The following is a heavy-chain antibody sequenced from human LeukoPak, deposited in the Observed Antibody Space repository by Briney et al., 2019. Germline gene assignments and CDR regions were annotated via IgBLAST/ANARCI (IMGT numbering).Heavy chain of an antibody. V-gene: IGHV4-59*01. CDR2: IYYSGST. CDR3: ARDLLDYDSSGYYYPNAFDI. D-gene: IGHD3-22*01. Sequence: SETLSLTCTVSGGSISSYYWSWIRQPPGKGLEWIGYIYYSGSTNYNPSLKSRVTISVDTSKNLFSLKLSSVTAADTAVYYCARDLLDYDSSGYYYPNAFDIWGQGTMVTVSS. J-gene: IGHJ3*02. CDR1: GGSISSYY.